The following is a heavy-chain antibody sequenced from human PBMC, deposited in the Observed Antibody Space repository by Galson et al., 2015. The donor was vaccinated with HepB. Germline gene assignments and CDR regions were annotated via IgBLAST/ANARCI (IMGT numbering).Heavy chain of an antibody. CDR1: GFTFSSYA. J-gene: IGHJ6*02. CDR2: ISGSGGST. Sequence: SLRLSCAGSGFTFSSYAMSWVRQAPGKGLEWVSTISGSGGSTYYAHSVNGRFTISRDNSENTMYLQMNCMRAEDTAVYYCAKYYLTYYYIDYYYGLDVWGQGTTVTVSS. D-gene: IGHD3-22*01. V-gene: IGHV3-23*01. CDR3: AKYYLTYYYIDYYYGLDV.